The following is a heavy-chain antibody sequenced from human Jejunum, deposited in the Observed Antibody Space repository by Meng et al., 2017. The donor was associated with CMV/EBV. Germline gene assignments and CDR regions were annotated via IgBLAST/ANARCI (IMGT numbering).Heavy chain of an antibody. V-gene: IGHV4-39*07. Sequence: QRQVEGSGTGLGNPTETLSLTCTVSGGSISSSNYHWGWIRQPTGKGLEWIGSIYYSGITYYNPSLKSRVTISVDTSKNQFSLKLSSVTAADTAVYYCARDRTTTGVNYFDYWGQGTLVTVSS. CDR2: IYYSGIT. CDR3: ARDRTTTGVNYFDY. D-gene: IGHD4-23*01. J-gene: IGHJ4*02. CDR1: GGSISSSNYH.